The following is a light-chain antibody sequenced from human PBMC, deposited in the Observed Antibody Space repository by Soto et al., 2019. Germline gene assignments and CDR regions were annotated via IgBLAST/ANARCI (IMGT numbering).Light chain of an antibody. J-gene: IGKJ5*01. Sequence: MHLTQSPSSVAASVGYIVTITCRASQDIAGYLAWYQHKPGRTPELLIHGASRLQSGVPARFSGSGSGTDFTLSINSLQPEDFATYYCQQSYSFPITFGQGARLEIK. V-gene: IGKV1D-12*01. CDR1: QDIAGY. CDR3: QQSYSFPIT. CDR2: GAS.